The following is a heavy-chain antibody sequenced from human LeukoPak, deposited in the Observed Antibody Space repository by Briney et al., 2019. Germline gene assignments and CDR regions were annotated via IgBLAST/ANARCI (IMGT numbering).Heavy chain of an antibody. D-gene: IGHD4-23*01. V-gene: IGHV3-74*01. CDR3: ARTYPLYYGGNSPFDY. Sequence: GGSLRLSCAASGFTFSSYWMQWVRQAPGKGLVWVSRIKGDGSSTGYADSVKGRITISRDNAKNTLYLQMNSLRAEDTAVYYCARTYPLYYGGNSPFDYWGQGTLVTVSS. J-gene: IGHJ4*02. CDR2: IKGDGSST. CDR1: GFTFSSYW.